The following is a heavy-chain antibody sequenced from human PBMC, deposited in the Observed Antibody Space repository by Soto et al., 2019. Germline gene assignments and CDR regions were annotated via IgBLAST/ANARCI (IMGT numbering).Heavy chain of an antibody. CDR1: GYSSSSSNW. J-gene: IGHJ4*02. CDR2: IYYSGTT. D-gene: IGHD1-26*01. Sequence: SETLSLSCAVSGYSSSSSNWWGWLRQPPGKGLEWIGYIYYSGTTYYNPSIKSLVTMSVDTSKNQFSLKLTSVTAVDTAVYYCARREIQGPIDYWGQGTLVTVS. V-gene: IGHV4-28*01. CDR3: ARREIQGPIDY.